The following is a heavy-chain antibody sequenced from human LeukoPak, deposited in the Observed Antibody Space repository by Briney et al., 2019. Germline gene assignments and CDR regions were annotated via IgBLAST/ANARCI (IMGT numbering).Heavy chain of an antibody. Sequence: SETLSLTCTVSGGSISSYYWSWIRQPPGKGLEWIGYIYYSGSTNYNPSLKSRVTISVDTSKNQFSLKLSSVTAADTAVYYCARVRSCSDHYFDYWGQGTLVTVSS. D-gene: IGHD2-15*01. CDR2: IYYSGST. J-gene: IGHJ4*02. V-gene: IGHV4-59*01. CDR3: ARVRSCSDHYFDY. CDR1: GGSISSYY.